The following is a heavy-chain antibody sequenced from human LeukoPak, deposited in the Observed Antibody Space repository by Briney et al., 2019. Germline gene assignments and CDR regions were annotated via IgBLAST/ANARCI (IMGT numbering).Heavy chain of an antibody. CDR2: IRYDGSNK. CDR3: AKDLAPTAMEFNFDY. V-gene: IGHV3-30*02. CDR1: GFTFSTYV. J-gene: IGHJ4*02. Sequence: PGGSLRLSCVASGFTFSTYVMHWVRQAPGKGLEWVAFIRYDGSNKYYADSVKGRFTISRDNSKNTLYLQMNSLRAEDTAVYYCAKDLAPTAMEFNFDYWGQGTLVTVSS. D-gene: IGHD5-18*01.